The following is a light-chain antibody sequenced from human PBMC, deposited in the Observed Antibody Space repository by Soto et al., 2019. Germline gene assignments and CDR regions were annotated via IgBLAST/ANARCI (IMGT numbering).Light chain of an antibody. J-gene: IGKJ1*01. CDR2: DGF. CDR1: QSTNNW. Sequence: DIQMTQSPSTLSASVGDGCTITCRASQSTNNWLAWYQKKPGKATKLLIYDGFNLESGVPSRFSGSGSGNEFTTTVSSLQPDDFATYYCQKYNGYSLWTFRQGTKV. CDR3: QKYNGYSLWT. V-gene: IGKV1-5*01.